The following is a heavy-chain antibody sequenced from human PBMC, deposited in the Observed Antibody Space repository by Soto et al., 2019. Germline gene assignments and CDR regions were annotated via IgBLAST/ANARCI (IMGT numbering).Heavy chain of an antibody. CDR1: GDSISSGGYY. V-gene: IGHV4-31*03. Sequence: TLSLTCTVHGDSISSGGYYWSWIRQHHWKGTEWIGYIYYSGSTYYNPSLKSRVTISVDTSKNQFFLKLSSVTAADTAVYYCSRGLNYVWGSYRYSHAFDIWGQGTMVT. J-gene: IGHJ3*02. CDR2: IYYSGST. D-gene: IGHD3-16*02. CDR3: SRGLNYVWGSYRYSHAFDI.